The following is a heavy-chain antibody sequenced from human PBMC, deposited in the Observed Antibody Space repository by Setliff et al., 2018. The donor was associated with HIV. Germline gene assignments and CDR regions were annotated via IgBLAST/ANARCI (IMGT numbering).Heavy chain of an antibody. D-gene: IGHD1-26*01. CDR3: AIRSRLGGSSNYLDF. V-gene: IGHV4-39*07. CDR2: IYYSGST. CDR1: GGSIRSSSYY. Sequence: SETLSLTCTVSGGSIRSSSYYWGWIRQPPGKGLEWIGSIYYSGSTYYNPSLRSRVTISGDTSKKQFSLKLSSVTAADTAVYHCAIRSRLGGSSNYLDFWGRGTLVTVSS. J-gene: IGHJ4*02.